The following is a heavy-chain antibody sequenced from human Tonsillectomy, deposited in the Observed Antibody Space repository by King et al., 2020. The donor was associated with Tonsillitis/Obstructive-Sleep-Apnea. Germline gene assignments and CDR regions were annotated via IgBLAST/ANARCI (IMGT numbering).Heavy chain of an antibody. D-gene: IGHD1-14*01. CDR3: AGDDTVGRYIDS. V-gene: IGHV1-46*01. Sequence: VQLVESGAEVKTPGASVKVSCKASGHTFTRYYIHWVRQARGQGLEWMGIIIPSSGVPTYAQKFQGRVSMTTETSASTVYLDLSSRRSEDTAVYYCAGDDTVGRYIDSWGQGTLVTVSS. CDR2: IIPSSGVP. J-gene: IGHJ4*02. CDR1: GHTFTRYY.